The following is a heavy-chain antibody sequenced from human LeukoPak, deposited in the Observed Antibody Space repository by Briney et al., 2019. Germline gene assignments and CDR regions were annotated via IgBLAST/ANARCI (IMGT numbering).Heavy chain of an antibody. CDR1: GYTFTAYY. J-gene: IGHJ4*02. CDR2: INPNSGGT. Sequence: ASVKVSCEASGYTFTAYYVHWVRQAPGQGLEWMGWINPNSGGTNYAQKFQGRVTMTRDTSISTACMELSRLRSDDTAVYYCARGTALRFLEWLKDPPDYWGQGTLVTVSS. D-gene: IGHD3-3*01. CDR3: ARGTALRFLEWLKDPPDY. V-gene: IGHV1-2*02.